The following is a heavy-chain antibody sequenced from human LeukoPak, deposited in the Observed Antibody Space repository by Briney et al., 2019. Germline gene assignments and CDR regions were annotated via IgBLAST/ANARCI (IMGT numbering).Heavy chain of an antibody. CDR1: GFTFSSYA. Sequence: GGSLRLSCAASGFTFSSYAMSWVRQAPGKGLEWVSVIIGSGGSTFYADSVKGRFTISRDNSKNTLYLQMNSLRAEDTAVYYCAKQPISGSSTWYFDCWGQGTLVTVSS. D-gene: IGHD6-13*01. CDR3: AKQPISGSSTWYFDC. CDR2: IIGSGGST. V-gene: IGHV3-23*01. J-gene: IGHJ4*02.